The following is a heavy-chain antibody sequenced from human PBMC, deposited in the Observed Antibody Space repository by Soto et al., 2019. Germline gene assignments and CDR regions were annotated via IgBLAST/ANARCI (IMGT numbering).Heavy chain of an antibody. CDR3: ARSIAAAGTSWFDP. D-gene: IGHD6-13*01. CDR2: ISAYNGNT. V-gene: IGHV1-18*04. CDR1: GYTFTSYG. J-gene: IGHJ5*02. Sequence: ASVKVSCKASGYTFTSYGISWVRQAPGQGLEWMGWISAYNGNTNYAQKLQGRVTMTTDTSTSTAYMELRSLRSDDTAVYYCARSIAAAGTSWFDPWGQGTLVTVSS.